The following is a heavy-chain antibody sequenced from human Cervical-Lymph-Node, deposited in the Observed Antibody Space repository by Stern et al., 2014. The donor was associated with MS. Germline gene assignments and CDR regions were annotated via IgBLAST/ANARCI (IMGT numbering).Heavy chain of an antibody. Sequence: VQLVQSGGGVVQPGRSLRLSCAASGFSISSLGMPWVRQAPGKGLEWVAVISFVGSNKKYGDAVKGRFSISSDNSNNTMYLQMNSLRPEDTAVYYCMGVGDAMDVWGQGTTVIVS. V-gene: IGHV3-30*03. CDR2: ISFVGSNK. J-gene: IGHJ6*02. CDR3: MGVGDAMDV. CDR1: GFSISSLG.